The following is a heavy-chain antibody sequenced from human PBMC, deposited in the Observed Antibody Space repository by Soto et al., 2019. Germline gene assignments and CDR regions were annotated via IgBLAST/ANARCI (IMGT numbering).Heavy chain of an antibody. Sequence: SLTCTVSGGSISSYYWSWIRQPPGKGLEWIGYIYYSGSTNYNPSLKSRVTISVDTSKNQFSLKLSSVTAADTAVYYCALTTGITGTLWWFDPWGQGTLVTVSS. CDR3: ALTTGITGTLWWFDP. J-gene: IGHJ5*02. D-gene: IGHD1-20*01. CDR1: GGSISSYY. V-gene: IGHV4-59*01. CDR2: IYYSGST.